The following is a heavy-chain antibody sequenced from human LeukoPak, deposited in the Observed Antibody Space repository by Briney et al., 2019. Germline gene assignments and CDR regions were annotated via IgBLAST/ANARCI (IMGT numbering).Heavy chain of an antibody. CDR2: INHSGST. D-gene: IGHD2-2*01. J-gene: IGHJ6*03. Sequence: PSETLSLTCTVSGGSISSYYWSWIRQPPGKGLEWLGEINHSGSTNYNPSLKSRVTISVDTSKNQFSLKLSSVTAADTAVYYCARGDWEIVVVPAEGYYYYYMDVWGKGTTVTVSS. CDR1: GGSISSYY. CDR3: ARGDWEIVVVPAEGYYYYYMDV. V-gene: IGHV4-34*01.